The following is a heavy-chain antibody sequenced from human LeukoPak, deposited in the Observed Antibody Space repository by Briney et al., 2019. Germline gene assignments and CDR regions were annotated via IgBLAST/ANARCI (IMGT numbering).Heavy chain of an antibody. CDR1: GFTFDDYA. CDR3: AKDYHYDRTYFDY. J-gene: IGHJ4*02. Sequence: PGRSLRLSCAASGFTFDDYAMHWARQAPGKGLEWVSGISWNSGSIGYADSVKGRFTISRDNAKNSLYLQMNSLRAEDTALYYCAKDYHYDRTYFDYWGQGTLVTVSS. CDR2: ISWNSGSI. D-gene: IGHD3-3*01. V-gene: IGHV3-9*01.